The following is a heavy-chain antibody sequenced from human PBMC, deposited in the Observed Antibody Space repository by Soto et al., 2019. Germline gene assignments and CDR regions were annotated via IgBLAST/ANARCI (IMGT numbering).Heavy chain of an antibody. D-gene: IGHD3-22*01. CDR3: ARAPPFARDSSGYFGDFDY. Sequence: SVKVSCKASGGTFSSYTISWVRQAPGQGLEWMGRIIPILGIANYAQKFQGRVTITADKSTSTAYMELSSLRSEDTAVYYCARAPPFARDSSGYFGDFDYWGQGTLVTVSS. J-gene: IGHJ4*02. V-gene: IGHV1-69*02. CDR1: GGTFSSYT. CDR2: IIPILGIA.